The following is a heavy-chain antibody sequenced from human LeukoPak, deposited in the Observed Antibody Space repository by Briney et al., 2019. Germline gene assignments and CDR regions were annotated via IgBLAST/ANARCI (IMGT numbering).Heavy chain of an antibody. J-gene: IGHJ6*02. Sequence: GGSLRLSCAASGVTFSSYSMNWVRQAPGKGLEWVSSISSSSSYIYYADSVKGRFTISRDNAKNSLYLQMNSLRAEDTAVYYCARGGPLLWFGELLNYYGMDVWGQGTTVTVSS. V-gene: IGHV3-21*01. CDR1: GVTFSSYS. CDR3: ARGGPLLWFGELLNYYGMDV. CDR2: ISSSSSYI. D-gene: IGHD3-10*01.